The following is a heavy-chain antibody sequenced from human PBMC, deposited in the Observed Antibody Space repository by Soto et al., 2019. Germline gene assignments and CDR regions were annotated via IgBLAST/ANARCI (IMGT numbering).Heavy chain of an antibody. J-gene: IGHJ4*02. V-gene: IGHV3-33*01. CDR2: IWYDGSTT. CDR3: ARDLNTRQCYY. Sequence: QVQLVESGGGVVQPGGSLRLSCAASGFAFSGYAMHWVRQAPGKGLEWVAIIWYDGSTTYYVDSVKGRFTISRDNSKNMVYRQMNSLRAEDTAVYYCARDLNTRQCYYWGPGTLVTVSS. D-gene: IGHD1-26*01. CDR1: GFAFSGYA.